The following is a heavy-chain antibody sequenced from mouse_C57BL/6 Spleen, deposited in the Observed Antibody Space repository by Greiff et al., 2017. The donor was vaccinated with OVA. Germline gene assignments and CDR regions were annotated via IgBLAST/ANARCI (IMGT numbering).Heavy chain of an antibody. CDR2: IDPETGGT. CDR3: TRRPGNYFDY. V-gene: IGHV1-15*01. J-gene: IGHJ2*01. CDR1: GYTFTDYE. Sequence: QVQLKQSGPELVKPGASVKMSCKASGYTFTDYEMHWVKQTPVHGLEWIGAIDPETGGTAYNQKFKGKAILTADKSSSTAYMELRSLTSEDSAVYYCTRRPGNYFDYWGQGTTLTVSS.